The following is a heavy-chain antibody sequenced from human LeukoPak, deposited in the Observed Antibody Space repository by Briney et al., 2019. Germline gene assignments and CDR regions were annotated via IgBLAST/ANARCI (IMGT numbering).Heavy chain of an antibody. J-gene: IGHJ4*02. CDR3: ASAYYDILGGHFDY. V-gene: IGHV4-39*07. Sequence: SETLSLTCTVSGGSISSSSYYWGWIRQPPGKGLEWIGCIYYSGRTYYNSSLKSRVTISVDTSKNQFSLKVTSVTAADTAVYYCASAYYDILGGHFDYWGQGTLVTVSS. CDR2: IYYSGRT. D-gene: IGHD3-9*01. CDR1: GGSISSSSYY.